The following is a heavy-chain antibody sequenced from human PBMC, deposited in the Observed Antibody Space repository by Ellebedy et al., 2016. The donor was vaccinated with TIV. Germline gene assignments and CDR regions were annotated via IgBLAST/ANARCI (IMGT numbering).Heavy chain of an antibody. Sequence: GESLKISCAASGFTFSSYAMSWVRQAPGKGLEWVSAISGSGGSTYYADSVKGRFTISRDNSTNTLYLQMNSLRAEDTAVYYCARDTHYYDNSGDYDDVFDSWGQGTMVTVSS. V-gene: IGHV3-23*01. D-gene: IGHD3-22*01. J-gene: IGHJ3*02. CDR1: GFTFSSYA. CDR3: ARDTHYYDNSGDYDDVFDS. CDR2: ISGSGGST.